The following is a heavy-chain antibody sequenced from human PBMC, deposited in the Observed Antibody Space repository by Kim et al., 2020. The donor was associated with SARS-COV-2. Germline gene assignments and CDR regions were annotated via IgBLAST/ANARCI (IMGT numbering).Heavy chain of an antibody. J-gene: IGHJ4*02. V-gene: IGHV3-23*01. CDR2: INNGGNP. D-gene: IGHD6-19*01. Sequence: GGSLRLSCMASGFTFSSRAMSWVRQTPEKGLEWVASINNGGNPYYADSVQGRFTVSRDITKATLYLQMNSLRAEDSALYYCAKDHPSSGWPAFDSWCQGT. CDR3: AKDHPSSGWPAFDS. CDR1: GFTFSSRA.